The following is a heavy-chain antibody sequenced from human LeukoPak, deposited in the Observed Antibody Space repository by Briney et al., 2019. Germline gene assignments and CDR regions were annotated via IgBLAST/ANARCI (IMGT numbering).Heavy chain of an antibody. CDR2: ISSSSYI. CDR1: GFTFSSYS. V-gene: IGHV3-21*01. CDR3: ARDLTASSGWTNYYYYYGMDV. D-gene: IGHD6-19*01. J-gene: IGHJ6*02. Sequence: GGSLRLSCAASGFTFSSYSMNWVRQAPGKGLEWVSSISSSSYIYYADSVKGRFTISRDNAKNSLYLQMNSLRAEDTAVYYCARDLTASSGWTNYYYYYGMDVWGQGTTVTVSS.